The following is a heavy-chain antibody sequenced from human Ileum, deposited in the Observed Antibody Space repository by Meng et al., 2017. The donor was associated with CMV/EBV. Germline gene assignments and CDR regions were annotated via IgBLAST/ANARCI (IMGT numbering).Heavy chain of an antibody. D-gene: IGHD4-17*01. CDR1: GFSLSTTGLG. CDR2: VYWNDDN. Sequence: SGFSLSTTGLGVGWICQPPGKAPEWLALVYWNDDNRYSPSLRNRLTITKDTSKNQAVLTMTNMDPVDTATYYCAHYGDYRFGWYFDLWGRGTLVTVSS. J-gene: IGHJ2*01. CDR3: AHYGDYRFGWYFDL. V-gene: IGHV2-5*01.